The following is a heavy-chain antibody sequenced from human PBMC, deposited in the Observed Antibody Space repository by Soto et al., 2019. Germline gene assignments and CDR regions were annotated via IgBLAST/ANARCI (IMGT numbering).Heavy chain of an antibody. CDR1: GLTFSSYA. CDR2: ISGSGGST. D-gene: IGHD6-19*01. V-gene: IGHV3-23*01. CDR3: AKTTDGWFSAFEI. J-gene: IGHJ3*02. Sequence: PGGSLRLSCAASGLTFSSYAMSWVRQAPGKGLEWVSAISGSGGSTYYADSVKGRFTISRDNSKKTMYLQMNSLRAEDTAVYYCAKTTDGWFSAFEIWGQGTMVTVSS.